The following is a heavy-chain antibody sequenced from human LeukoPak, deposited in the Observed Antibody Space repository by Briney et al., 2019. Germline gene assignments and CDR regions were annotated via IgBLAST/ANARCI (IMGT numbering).Heavy chain of an antibody. D-gene: IGHD2-15*01. J-gene: IGHJ3*02. CDR2: ISGSGSNT. CDR3: AKLEDIVVVVAATGSGHAFDI. CDR1: GFTFNIYA. Sequence: GGSLRLSCAGSGFTFNIYAMNWVRQAPGKGLEWVSAISGSGSNTYYADSVKGRFTISRDNSKNTFYLQMNSLRAEDTAVYYCAKLEDIVVVVAATGSGHAFDIWGQGTMVTVSS. V-gene: IGHV3-23*01.